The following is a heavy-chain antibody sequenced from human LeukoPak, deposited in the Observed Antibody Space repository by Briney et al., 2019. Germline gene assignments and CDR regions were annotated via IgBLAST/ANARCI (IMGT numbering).Heavy chain of an antibody. Sequence: GGSLRLSCAASGFTFSSYSMNWVRQAPGKGLEWVSSISSSSSYIYYADSVKGRFTISRDNSKNTLYLQMNSLRAEDTAVYYCARGVGYCSGGRCDWFDPWGQGTLVTVSS. CDR2: ISSSSSYI. D-gene: IGHD2-15*01. CDR1: GFTFSSYS. V-gene: IGHV3-21*01. J-gene: IGHJ5*02. CDR3: ARGVGYCSGGRCDWFDP.